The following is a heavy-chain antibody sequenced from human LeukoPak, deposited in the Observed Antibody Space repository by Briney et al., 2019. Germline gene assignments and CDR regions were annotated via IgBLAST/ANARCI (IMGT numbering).Heavy chain of an antibody. CDR3: ARASPQYYFDY. J-gene: IGHJ4*02. V-gene: IGHV3-21*01. Sequence: GGSLRLSCAAAGFSFSSYSMNWVRHPPGAGLEWVSSISSSSTYIYSADSMKGRFTISRDNAKISLYLQMNSLNADDTAVYYCARASPQYYFDYWGQGTLVTVSS. CDR2: ISSSSTYI. CDR1: GFSFSSYS.